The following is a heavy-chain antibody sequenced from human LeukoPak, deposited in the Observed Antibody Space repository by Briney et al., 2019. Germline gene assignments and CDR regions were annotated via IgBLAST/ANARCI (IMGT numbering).Heavy chain of an antibody. CDR2: FHNSGTS. Sequence: SETLSLTCTVSDDSISDYYRGWIRQPPGKGLEWIGYFHNSGTSTYNPSLKSRVTISADTSKNQFSLKLSSVTAADTAVYYCARGISSSWYSEYFQHWGQGTLVTVSS. V-gene: IGHV4-59*01. D-gene: IGHD6-13*01. CDR1: DDSISDYY. J-gene: IGHJ1*01. CDR3: ARGISSSWYSEYFQH.